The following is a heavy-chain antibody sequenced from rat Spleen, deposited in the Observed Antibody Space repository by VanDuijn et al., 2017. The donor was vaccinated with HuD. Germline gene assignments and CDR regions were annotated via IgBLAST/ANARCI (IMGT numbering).Heavy chain of an antibody. J-gene: IGHJ4*01. CDR3: ARPSPSSVYVMDA. D-gene: IGHD3-2*01. CDR2: ISYDGSRT. Sequence: EVQLVESGGGLVQPGRSMKLSCAASGFTFSNYDMAWVRQAPTKGLEWVASISYDGSRTYYRDSVKGRFTISRANAKSTLYLQMDSLRSEDTATYYCARPSPSSVYVMDAWGQGASVTVSS. V-gene: IGHV5-25*01. CDR1: GFTFSNYD.